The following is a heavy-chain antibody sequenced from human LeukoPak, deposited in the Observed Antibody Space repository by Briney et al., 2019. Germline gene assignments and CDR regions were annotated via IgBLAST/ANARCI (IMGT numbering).Heavy chain of an antibody. Sequence: GGSLRLSCAASGFTFSSYAMSWVRQAPGKGLEWVSAISGSGGSTYYADSVKGRFTISRDNSKNTLYLQMNSLRAEDTAVYYCAKGMVRGQSPYYYYGIDVWGQGTTVTVSS. J-gene: IGHJ6*02. CDR3: AKGMVRGQSPYYYYGIDV. D-gene: IGHD3-10*01. CDR1: GFTFSSYA. CDR2: ISGSGGST. V-gene: IGHV3-23*01.